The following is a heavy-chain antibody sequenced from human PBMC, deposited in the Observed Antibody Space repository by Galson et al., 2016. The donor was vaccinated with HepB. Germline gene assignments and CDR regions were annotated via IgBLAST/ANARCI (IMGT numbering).Heavy chain of an antibody. V-gene: IGHV3-7*04. Sequence: SLRLSCAASGLTFSRFWMTWVRQAPGKGLEWVANINQDGSEKHYLDSVRGRFTTSRDNAKNSLYLQMNSLRAEDTAVYFCARAYQYTLDYWGQGTLVTVSS. CDR2: INQDGSEK. CDR3: ARAYQYTLDY. J-gene: IGHJ4*02. CDR1: GLTFSRFW. D-gene: IGHD1-1*01.